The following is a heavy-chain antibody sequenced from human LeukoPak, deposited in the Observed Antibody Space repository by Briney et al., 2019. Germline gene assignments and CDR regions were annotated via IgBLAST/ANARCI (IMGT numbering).Heavy chain of an antibody. CDR2: IDDSGVIR. Sequence: GGSLRLSCAASGFTFKTHAMSWVRQAPGKGLEWVSRIDDSGVIRSYADSVKGRFTISRDNSKMTLTLQMNSLRAEDTAVYYCAKRLRRNYYYHYAMDVWGQGTTVTVSS. D-gene: IGHD3-22*01. CDR1: GFTFKTHA. CDR3: AKRLRRNYYYHYAMDV. J-gene: IGHJ6*02. V-gene: IGHV3-23*01.